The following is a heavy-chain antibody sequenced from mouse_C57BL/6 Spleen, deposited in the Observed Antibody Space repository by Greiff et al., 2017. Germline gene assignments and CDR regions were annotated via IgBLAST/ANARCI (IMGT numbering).Heavy chain of an antibody. Sequence: EVHLVESGGGLVQPGGSLKLSCAASGFTFSDYYMYWVRQTPEKRLEWVAYISNGGGSTYYPDTVKGRFTISRDNAKNTLYLQMSRLKSEDTAMYYCARAGGNWAPFDYWGQGTTLTVSS. V-gene: IGHV5-12*01. J-gene: IGHJ2*01. D-gene: IGHD4-1*01. CDR2: ISNGGGST. CDR3: ARAGGNWAPFDY. CDR1: GFTFSDYY.